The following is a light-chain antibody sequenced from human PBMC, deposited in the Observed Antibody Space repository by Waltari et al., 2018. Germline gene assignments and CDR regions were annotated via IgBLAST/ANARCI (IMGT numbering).Light chain of an antibody. CDR3: HQTSSLPET. Sequence: EVVLTQSPDFQSVTPKEKVTITCRAIQGFCTGLHWYQKKPGQSPKLLIKDASQSISGVPSRFSGSGSGTDFTLTINSLEAEDAATYYCHQTSSLPETFGQGTKVEIK. CDR2: DAS. CDR1: QGFCTG. J-gene: IGKJ1*01. V-gene: IGKV6-21*02.